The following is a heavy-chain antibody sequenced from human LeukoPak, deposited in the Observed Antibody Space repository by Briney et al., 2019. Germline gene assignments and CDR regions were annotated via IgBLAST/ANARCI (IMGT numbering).Heavy chain of an antibody. D-gene: IGHD1-26*01. J-gene: IGHJ3*02. CDR3: ARVRWELRANGAFDI. V-gene: IGHV4-30-4*01. CDR2: IYYSGST. CDR1: GGSISSGDYY. Sequence: SETLSLTCAVYGGSISSGDYYWSWIRQPPGKGLEWIGYIYYSGSTYYNPSLKSRVTISVDTSKNQFSLKLSSVTAADTAVYYCARVRWELRANGAFDIWGQGTMVTVSS.